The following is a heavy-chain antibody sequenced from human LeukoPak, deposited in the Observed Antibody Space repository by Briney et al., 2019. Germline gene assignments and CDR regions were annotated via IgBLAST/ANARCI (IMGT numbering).Heavy chain of an antibody. CDR1: GFTFSSYA. J-gene: IGHJ6*03. CDR2: ISSNGGST. Sequence: GGSLRLSCAASGFTFSSYAMHWVRQAPGKGLEYVSAISSNGGSTYYANSVKGRFTISRDNSKNTLYLQMNSLRAEDTAVYYCAKRGDYPNFSHYYMDVWGKGTTVTISS. V-gene: IGHV3-64*01. CDR3: AKRGDYPNFSHYYMDV. D-gene: IGHD4-17*01.